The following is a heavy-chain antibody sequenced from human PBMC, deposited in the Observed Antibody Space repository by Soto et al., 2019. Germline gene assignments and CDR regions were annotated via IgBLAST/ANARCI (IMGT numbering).Heavy chain of an antibody. CDR2: ISDSGIST. CDR3: AKVTSFGY. V-gene: IGHV3-23*01. CDR1: GFTFSNYA. J-gene: IGHJ4*02. Sequence: EVQLLESGGGLVQPGGSLRLSCAASGFTFSNYAMSWVRQAPGKGLEWVSSISDSGISTYYADSVKGRFTISRDNSKNTLCLHMTRLRAEDTAVYYCAKVTSFGYWGQGTLVTVSS.